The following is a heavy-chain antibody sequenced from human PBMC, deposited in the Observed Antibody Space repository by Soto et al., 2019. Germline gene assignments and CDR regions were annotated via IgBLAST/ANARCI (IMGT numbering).Heavy chain of an antibody. J-gene: IGHJ5*02. CDR2: IWYDGSNK. Sequence: GGSLRLSCAASGFTFSSYAMHWVRQAPGKGLEWVAVIWYDGSNKYFADSVKGRFSISRDNSKNTLYLQMNSLRVEDTAVYYCARGVDWFDPWGQGTLVTVSS. CDR1: GFTFSSYA. D-gene: IGHD2-15*01. V-gene: IGHV3-33*01. CDR3: ARGVDWFDP.